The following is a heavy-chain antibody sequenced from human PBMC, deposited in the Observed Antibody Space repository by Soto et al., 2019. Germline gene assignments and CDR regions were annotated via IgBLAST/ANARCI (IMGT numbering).Heavy chain of an antibody. CDR3: ASAKAVVIAPLGI. V-gene: IGHV3-23*01. CDR2: ISENGGSRGGT. D-gene: IGHD2-21*01. J-gene: IGHJ3*02. Sequence: GGSLRLSCAGSVFTFNNSAMTWVRQAPGQGLEWVASISENGGSRGGTYYADSVKGRFTISRDNSKNTLYLQVDSLTGADTAVYYCASAKAVVIAPLGIWGQGALVTVSS. CDR1: VFTFNNSA.